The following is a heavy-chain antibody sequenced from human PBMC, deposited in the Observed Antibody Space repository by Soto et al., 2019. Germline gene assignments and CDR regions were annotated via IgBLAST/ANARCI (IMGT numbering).Heavy chain of an antibody. D-gene: IGHD1-1*01. CDR2: INQGGSES. J-gene: IGHJ4*02. CDR3: ARSASTGTVDY. CDR1: GFTFGIYW. V-gene: IGHV3-7*03. Sequence: EVHLVESGGDLVQPGGSLRLSCAASGFTFGIYWMSWVRQAPGKGLEWVANINQGGSESYYVDSAEGGFAISRDNARNSLYLQMHSLRAEDTAMYYCARSASTGTVDYWGQGTLVTVSS.